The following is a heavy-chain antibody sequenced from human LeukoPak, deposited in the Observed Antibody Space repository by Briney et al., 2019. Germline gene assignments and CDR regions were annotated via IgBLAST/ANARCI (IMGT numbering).Heavy chain of an antibody. CDR2: IRYDGSNK. D-gene: IGHD3-16*01. CDR3: ANGGVLLYYFDY. J-gene: IGHJ4*02. CDR1: GFTFSSYG. V-gene: IGHV3-30*02. Sequence: GGSLRLSCAASGFTFSSYGMHWVRQAPGKGLEWVAFIRYDGSNKYYADSVKGRFTISRDNSKNTLYLQMNSLRAEDTAVYYYANGGVLLYYFDYWGQGTLVTVSS.